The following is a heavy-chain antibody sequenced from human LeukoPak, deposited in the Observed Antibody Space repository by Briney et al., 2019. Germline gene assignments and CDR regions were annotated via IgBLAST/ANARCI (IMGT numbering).Heavy chain of an antibody. CDR2: INPNSGGT. Sequence: ASVKVSCKASGYTFTGYHMHWVRQAPGQGLEWMGWINPNSGGTNYAQKFQGRVTMTRDTSISTAYMELSRLRSDDTAVYYCARGVFPTSYFDYWGQGTLVTVSS. CDR3: ARGVFPTSYFDY. CDR1: GYTFTGYH. J-gene: IGHJ4*02. V-gene: IGHV1-2*02. D-gene: IGHD3-10*01.